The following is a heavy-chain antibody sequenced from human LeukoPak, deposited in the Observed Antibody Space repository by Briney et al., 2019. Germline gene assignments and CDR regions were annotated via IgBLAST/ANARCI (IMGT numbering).Heavy chain of an antibody. CDR3: ARDDFGVIIVH. CDR2: ISSSSSYI. V-gene: IGHV3-21*01. D-gene: IGHD3-3*01. CDR1: GFTFSRHS. Sequence: GGSLRLSCAASGFTFSRHSINWVRQAPGKGLEWVSSISSSSSYIYYADSVKGRFTISRDNAKNSLYLQMNSLRAEDTAVYYCARDDFGVIIVHWGQGTLVTVSS. J-gene: IGHJ5*02.